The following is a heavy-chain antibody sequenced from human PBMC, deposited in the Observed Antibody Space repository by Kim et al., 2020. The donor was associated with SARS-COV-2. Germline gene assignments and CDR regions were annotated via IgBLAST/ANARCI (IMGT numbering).Heavy chain of an antibody. Sequence: GRTSYYPSLKSRLTMSKDTSKNQFSLKVNSVTAADTAVYYCARHNNGMDVWGQGTTVTVSS. J-gene: IGHJ6*02. CDR2: GRT. V-gene: IGHV4-39*01. CDR3: ARHNNGMDV.